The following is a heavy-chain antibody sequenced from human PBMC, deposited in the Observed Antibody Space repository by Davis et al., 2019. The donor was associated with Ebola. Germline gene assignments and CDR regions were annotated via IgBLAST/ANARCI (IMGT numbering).Heavy chain of an antibody. CDR2: IYYSGST. CDR3: ARDLGTVNDY. D-gene: IGHD4-11*01. CDR1: GGSISSYY. V-gene: IGHV4-59*01. Sequence: MPGGSLRLSCTVSGGSISSYYWSWIRQPPGKGLEWIGYIYYSGSTNYNPSLKSRVTISVDTSKNQFSLKLSSVTAADTAVYYCARDLGTVNDYWGQGTLVTVSS. J-gene: IGHJ4*02.